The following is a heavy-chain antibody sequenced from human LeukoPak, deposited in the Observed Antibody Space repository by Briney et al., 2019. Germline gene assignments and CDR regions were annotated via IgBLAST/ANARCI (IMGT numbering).Heavy chain of an antibody. CDR2: ISVGGGST. D-gene: IGHD1-26*01. J-gene: IGHJ4*02. V-gene: IGHV3-23*01. CDR1: GFTFSSYA. Sequence: GGSLRLSCAASGFTFSSYAMSWVRQAPGKGLEWVSAISVGGGSTYYADSVKGRFTISRDNSRNTLYLQMSSLRAEDTAVYYCAKGSAVGTTGGSFDYWGQGTLVTVSS. CDR3: AKGSAVGTTGGSFDY.